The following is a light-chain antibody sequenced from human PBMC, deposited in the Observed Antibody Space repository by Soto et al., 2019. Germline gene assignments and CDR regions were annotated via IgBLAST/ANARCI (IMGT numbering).Light chain of an antibody. CDR1: SSDVGTYNY. CDR3: CSYAGSYIFV. V-gene: IGLV2-11*01. Sequence: QSALIQPRSVSGSPGQPVTISCTGTSSDVGTYNYVSWYRQHPGKAPKLMISDVSKRPSGVPDRFSGSKSDNTASLTISGLQAEDEGDYYCCSYAGSYIFVFGTGTKGTAL. CDR2: DVS. J-gene: IGLJ1*01.